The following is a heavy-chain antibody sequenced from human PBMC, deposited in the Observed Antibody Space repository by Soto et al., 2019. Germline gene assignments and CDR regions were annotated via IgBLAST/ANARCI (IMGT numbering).Heavy chain of an antibody. CDR1: GFIFSDYA. J-gene: IGHJ4*02. CDR2: VRGTNENT. Sequence: EVQLLESGGNLVQPGGSLRLSCAASGFIFSDYAMSWVRQAPGKGLEWVSLVRGTNENTYYADSVKGRFTISRDNSRDTLYLQMNSLRAEDTAIYYCAKDGTHFDCWGPGTLVTVSS. CDR3: AKDGTHFDC. V-gene: IGHV3-23*01.